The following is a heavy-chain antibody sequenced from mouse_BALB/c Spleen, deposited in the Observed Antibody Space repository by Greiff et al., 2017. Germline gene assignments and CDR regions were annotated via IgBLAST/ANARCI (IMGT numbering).Heavy chain of an antibody. CDR2: ISSGSSTI. V-gene: IGHV5-17*02. D-gene: IGHD1-1*01. Sequence: DVQLVESGGGLVQPGGSRKLSCAASGFTFSSFGMHWVRQAPEKGLEWVAYISSGSSTIYYADTVKGRFTISRDNPKNTLFLQMTSLRSEDTAMYYCARRAYYYGSSYAMDYWGQGTSVTVSS. J-gene: IGHJ4*01. CDR1: GFTFSSFG. CDR3: ARRAYYYGSSYAMDY.